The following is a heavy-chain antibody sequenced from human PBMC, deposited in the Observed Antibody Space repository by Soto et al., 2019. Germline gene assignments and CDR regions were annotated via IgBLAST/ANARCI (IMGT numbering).Heavy chain of an antibody. CDR3: AKGRSYYYYYGVDV. Sequence: SLRLSCAASGFTFSSYAMHWVRQAPGKGLEWVAVISYDGSNKYYADSVKGRFTISRDNSKSTLYLQMNSLRAEDTALYYCAKGRSYYYYYGVDVWGQGTTVTVSS. CDR2: ISYDGSNK. V-gene: IGHV3-30-3*01. CDR1: GFTFSSYA. J-gene: IGHJ6*02.